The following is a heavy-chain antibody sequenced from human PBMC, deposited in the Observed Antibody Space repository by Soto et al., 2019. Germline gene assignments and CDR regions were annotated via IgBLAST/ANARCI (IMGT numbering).Heavy chain of an antibody. CDR1: GGTFSSYA. Sequence: GASVKVSCKASGGTFSSYAISWVRQAPGQGLECMGGIIPIFGTANYAQKFQGRVTITADESTSTAYMELSSLRSEDTAVYYCARLRYFDWLLNPYYFDYWGQGTLVTVSS. CDR3: ARLRYFDWLLNPYYFDY. J-gene: IGHJ4*02. D-gene: IGHD3-9*01. CDR2: IIPIFGTA. V-gene: IGHV1-69*13.